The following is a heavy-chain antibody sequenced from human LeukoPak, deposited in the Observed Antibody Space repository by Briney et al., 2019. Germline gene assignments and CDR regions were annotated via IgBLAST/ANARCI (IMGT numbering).Heavy chain of an antibody. Sequence: ASVKVSRKASGYTFTGYFMHWVRQAPGQGLERMGRINLNSGGTYYAQNFQGRVTMTRDTSISTAYVELSRLTSDDTAMYYCARDLSSTSNWEFDFWGQGTLVTVSS. CDR2: INLNSGGT. V-gene: IGHV1-2*06. D-gene: IGHD1-26*01. CDR1: GYTFTGYF. CDR3: ARDLSSTSNWEFDF. J-gene: IGHJ4*02.